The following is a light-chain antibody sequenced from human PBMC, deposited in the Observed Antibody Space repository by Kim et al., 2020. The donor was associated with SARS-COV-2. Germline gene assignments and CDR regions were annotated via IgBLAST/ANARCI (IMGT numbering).Light chain of an antibody. CDR2: GAS. V-gene: IGKV3-15*01. CDR3: QHGDT. CDR1: QSVSSN. Sequence: EIVMTQSPATLSVSPGERATLSCRASQSVSSNLALYQQKPGQAPRLLIYGASTRATGIPARFSGSGSGTEFTLTISSLQSEDFAVYYCQHGDTFGQGTKLEI. J-gene: IGKJ2*01.